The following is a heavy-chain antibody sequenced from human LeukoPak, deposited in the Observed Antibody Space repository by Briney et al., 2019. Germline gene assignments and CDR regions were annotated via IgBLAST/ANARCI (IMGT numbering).Heavy chain of an antibody. CDR2: ICYSGST. CDR1: GGSISSYY. V-gene: IGHV4-59*01. D-gene: IGHD3-3*01. J-gene: IGHJ6*03. Sequence: SETLSLTCTVSGGSISSYYWSWIRQPPGKGLEWIGYICYSGSTNYNPSLKSRVTISVDTSKNQFSLKLSSVTAADTAVYYCARVTKGYYYYYYMDVWGKGTTVTISS. CDR3: ARVTKGYYYYYYMDV.